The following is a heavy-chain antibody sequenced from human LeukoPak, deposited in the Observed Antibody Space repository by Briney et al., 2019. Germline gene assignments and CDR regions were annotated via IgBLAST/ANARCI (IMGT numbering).Heavy chain of an antibody. Sequence: SETLSLTCTASGGSISSSSYYWGWIRQPPGKGLEWIGNIYYSGSTYYNESLKSRVTISIDTSKNQFSLKLNSVTAADTAMYYCAKSGGYGLIDYWGQGTLVTVSS. CDR3: AKSGGYGLIDY. J-gene: IGHJ4*02. D-gene: IGHD1-26*01. CDR1: GGSISSSSYY. V-gene: IGHV4-39*01. CDR2: IYYSGST.